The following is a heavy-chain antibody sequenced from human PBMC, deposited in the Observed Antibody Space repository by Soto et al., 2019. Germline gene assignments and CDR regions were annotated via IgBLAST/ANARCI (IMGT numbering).Heavy chain of an antibody. J-gene: IGHJ4*02. CDR3: AINYYDSRGYSGEIDY. CDR1: GFTFSSYE. Sequence: EVQLVESGGGLVQPGGSLRLSCAASGFTFSSYEMNWVRQAPGKGLEWVSYISSSGSTIYYADSVKGRFTISRDNAKNSLYLQMNSLRAEDTAVYYCAINYYDSRGYSGEIDYWGQVTLVTVSS. CDR2: ISSSGSTI. V-gene: IGHV3-48*03. D-gene: IGHD3-22*01.